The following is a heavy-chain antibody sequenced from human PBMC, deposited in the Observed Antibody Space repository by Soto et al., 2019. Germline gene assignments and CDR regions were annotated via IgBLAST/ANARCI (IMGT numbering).Heavy chain of an antibody. CDR1: GFTFSSYA. CDR2: ISYDGSNK. V-gene: IGHV3-30-3*01. CDR3: ASLGIVGARLDY. Sequence: GGSLRLSCAASGFTFSSYAMHWVRQAPGKGLEWVAVISYDGSNKYYADSVKGRFTISRDNSKNTLYLQMNSLRAEDTAVYYCASLGIVGARLDYWGQGTLVTVSS. D-gene: IGHD1-26*01. J-gene: IGHJ4*02.